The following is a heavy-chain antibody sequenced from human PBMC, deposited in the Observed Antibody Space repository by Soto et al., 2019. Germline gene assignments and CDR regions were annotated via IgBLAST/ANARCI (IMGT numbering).Heavy chain of an antibody. J-gene: IGHJ6*02. CDR3: ARDSVSYGRYYSYYARDV. D-gene: IGHD4-17*01. CDR2: IYYSGST. V-gene: IGHV4-59*01. Sequence: SETLSLTCTVSGGSISRYYWSCIRQPPGKGLEWIGYIYYSGSTNYNPSLKSRVTISVDTSKNQFSLKLSSVTAADTAVYYCARDSVSYGRYYSYYARDVSGQGTA. CDR1: GGSISRYY.